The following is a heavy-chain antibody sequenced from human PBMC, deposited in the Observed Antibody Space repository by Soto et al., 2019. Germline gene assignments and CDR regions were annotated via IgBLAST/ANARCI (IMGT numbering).Heavy chain of an antibody. CDR3: AREKDYYYAALDV. CDR2: VDSTGTT. V-gene: IGHV4-4*07. CDR1: GGSISGHY. D-gene: IGHD3-16*01. Sequence: QVQLQESGSGLVKASETLSLTCNVSGGSISGHYWSWIRQPAGKGLEWIGSVDSTGTTDYNPSLEGRVTMSVDTSKSQFSLKLRSVTAADTAKYYCAREKDYYYAALDVWGQGITVAVSS. J-gene: IGHJ6*02.